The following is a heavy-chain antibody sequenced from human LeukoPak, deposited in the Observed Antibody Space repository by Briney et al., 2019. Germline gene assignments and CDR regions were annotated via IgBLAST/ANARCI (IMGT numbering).Heavy chain of an antibody. V-gene: IGHV3-23*01. CDR1: GSTFSNYA. J-gene: IGHJ4*02. Sequence: GGSLRLSCAASGSTFSNYAMSWVRQAPGKGLEWVSAISGSGGSTYYADSVKGRFTISRDNSKNTLYLQMNSLRAEDTALYYCARTTGITGLDYWGQGTLVTVSS. CDR3: ARTTGITGLDY. D-gene: IGHD1-20*01. CDR2: ISGSGGST.